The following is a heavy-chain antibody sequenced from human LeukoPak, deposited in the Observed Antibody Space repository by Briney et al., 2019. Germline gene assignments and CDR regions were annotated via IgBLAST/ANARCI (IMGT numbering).Heavy chain of an antibody. CDR3: ARVVAVTGTPVYYMDV. CDR2: INPNSGGT. V-gene: IGHV1-2*02. Sequence: ASVKVSCKPSVYMFTGYYMHWVRQAPGQGLEWMGWINPNSGGTNYAQKFQGRVTMTRDTSISTAYMDLNRLRSDDTAVYYCARVVAVTGTPVYYMDVWGKGTTVTVSS. CDR1: VYMFTGYY. J-gene: IGHJ6*03. D-gene: IGHD6-19*01.